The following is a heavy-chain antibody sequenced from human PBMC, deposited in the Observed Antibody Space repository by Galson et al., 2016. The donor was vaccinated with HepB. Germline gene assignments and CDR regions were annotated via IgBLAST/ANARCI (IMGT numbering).Heavy chain of an antibody. V-gene: IGHV3-7*01. D-gene: IGHD1-26*01. J-gene: IGHJ4*02. Sequence: SLRLSCAASGFTFSTHYMSWVRQAPGKGLEWVANIEQDGTDKYYVDSVKGRFPISRDNAKNSLFLQMNSLRAEDTAVNYCARSWGRGSQTYPLGHWGQGTLGTVSS. CDR2: IEQDGTDK. CDR3: ARSWGRGSQTYPLGH. CDR1: GFTFSTHY.